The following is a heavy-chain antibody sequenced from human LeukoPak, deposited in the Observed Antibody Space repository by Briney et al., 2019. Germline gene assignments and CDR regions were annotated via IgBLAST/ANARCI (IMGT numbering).Heavy chain of an antibody. CDR2: ISYDGSNK. J-gene: IGHJ6*03. CDR1: GFTFSSYA. Sequence: GGSLRLACAASGFTFSSYAMHWVRQAPGKGLEWVAVISYDGSNKYYADSVKGRFTISRDNSKNTLYLQMNSLRAEDTAVYYCARNGITGTTMSLYYYYYYMDVWGKGTTVTVSS. CDR3: ARNGITGTTMSLYYYYYYMDV. V-gene: IGHV3-30*04. D-gene: IGHD1-14*01.